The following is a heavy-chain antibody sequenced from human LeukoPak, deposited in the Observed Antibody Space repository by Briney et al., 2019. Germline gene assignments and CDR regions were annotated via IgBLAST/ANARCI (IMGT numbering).Heavy chain of an antibody. D-gene: IGHD2-15*01. CDR3: ARLYCGGGNCFNYFDY. V-gene: IGHV3-7*04. J-gene: IGHJ4*02. CDR1: GFTFGSYW. Sequence: PGGSLRLSCAASGFTFGSYWMSWVRQAPGKGLQWVANINQDGSEKIYVDSVKGRFTISRDNAQNSLFLQMTSLRAEDTAVFYCARLYCGGGNCFNYFDYWGQGTLVTVSS. CDR2: INQDGSEK.